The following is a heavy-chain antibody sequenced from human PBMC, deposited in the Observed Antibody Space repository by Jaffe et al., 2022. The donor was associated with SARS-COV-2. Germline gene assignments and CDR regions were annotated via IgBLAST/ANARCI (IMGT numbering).Heavy chain of an antibody. CDR3: ARDHEGDGFTDN. Sequence: QVQLVQSGAEVKKPGASVRISCRASGYIFTDSYIHWVRQAPGQGLEWMGIINPSGGTTNYAQRLRGRVIMTRDTSTSTVYMDLSSLRSEDTAVYYCARDHEGDGFTDNWGQGTLVTVSS. V-gene: IGHV1-46*04. CDR2: INPSGGTT. J-gene: IGHJ4*02. CDR1: GYIFTDSY. D-gene: IGHD1-26*01.